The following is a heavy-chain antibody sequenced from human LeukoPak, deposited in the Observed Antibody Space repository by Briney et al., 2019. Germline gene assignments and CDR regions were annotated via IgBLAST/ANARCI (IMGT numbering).Heavy chain of an antibody. CDR2: IRFDGNTE. J-gene: IGHJ1*01. D-gene: IGHD3-16*01. CDR3: ANGGGYFLH. Sequence: GGSLRLSCVASGFTFRTYGMHRVRQAPGKGLEWVAFIRFDGNTEKYADSVEGRFTVSRDNAKNTLYLQMDTLRPEDTALYYCANGGGYFLHWGQGTLVTVAS. V-gene: IGHV3-30*02. CDR1: GFTFRTYG.